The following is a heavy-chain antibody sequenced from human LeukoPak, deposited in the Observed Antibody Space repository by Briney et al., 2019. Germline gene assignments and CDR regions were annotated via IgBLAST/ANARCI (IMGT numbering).Heavy chain of an antibody. CDR3: ATTTIRLGY. CDR2: MYYRGST. CDR1: GGSISSSSHY. J-gene: IGHJ4*02. D-gene: IGHD1-26*01. Sequence: PSETLSLTCTVSGGSISSSSHYWGWIRQPPGKGLEWIGSMYYRGSTYHNPSLKSRVTISVDTSKNQFSLTLSSVTAAYTAVYYCATTTIRLGYWGQGTLVTVSS. V-gene: IGHV4-39*07.